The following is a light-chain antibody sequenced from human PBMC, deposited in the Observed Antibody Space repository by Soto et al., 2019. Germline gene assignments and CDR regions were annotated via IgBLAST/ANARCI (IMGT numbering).Light chain of an antibody. CDR3: CSYAGSSTVV. Sequence: QSALTQPASVSGSPGQSITISCTGTSSDVGSYSLVSWYQQHPGKAPKLMIDEVSKRPSGVSNRFSGSKSGNTASLTISGLQAEDEADYYCCSYAGSSTVVFGGGTKLTVL. V-gene: IGLV2-23*02. CDR1: SSDVGSYSL. J-gene: IGLJ2*01. CDR2: EVS.